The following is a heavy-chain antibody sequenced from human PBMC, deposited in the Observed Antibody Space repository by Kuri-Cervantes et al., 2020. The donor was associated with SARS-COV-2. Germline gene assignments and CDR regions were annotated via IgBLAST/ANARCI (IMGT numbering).Heavy chain of an antibody. CDR3: ARIPHPHDYDDPSLDY. J-gene: IGHJ4*02. CDR1: GYTFINYD. Sequence: ALVKVSCKTSGYTFINYDINWVRQATGQGLEWMGWMNPKSGITGYAQKFQGRVSMTRNNAINTAYMELSRLRSDDTAVYYCARIPHPHDYDDPSLDYWGQGTLVTVSS. V-gene: IGHV1-8*02. CDR2: MNPKSGIT. D-gene: IGHD4-17*01.